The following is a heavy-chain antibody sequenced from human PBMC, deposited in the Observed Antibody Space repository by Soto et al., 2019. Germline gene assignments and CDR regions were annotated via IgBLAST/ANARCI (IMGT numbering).Heavy chain of an antibody. CDR1: GFSLSTSGVG. V-gene: IGHV2-5*02. J-gene: IGHJ4*02. D-gene: IGHD3-22*01. Sequence: SGPTLVNPTQTLTVTCTFSGFSLSTSGVGVGWIRQPPGRALEWLALIYWDGDKRYSPSLKSRLTITKDTSKNQVVLIMTNMDPVDTATYYCALLNYYDSSGYYYFDYWGQGTLVTVSS. CDR3: ALLNYYDSSGYYYFDY. CDR2: IYWDGDK.